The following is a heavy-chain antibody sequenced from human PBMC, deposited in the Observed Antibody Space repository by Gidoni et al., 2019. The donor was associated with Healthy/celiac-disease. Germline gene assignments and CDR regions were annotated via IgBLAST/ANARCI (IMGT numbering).Heavy chain of an antibody. Sequence: QVQLQQSGAGLLKPSETLSLTCAVDGGSFSGYYWSWIRQPPGKGLEWIGEINHSGSTNYNPSLKRRVTISVDPSKNQFALQLRSVTAADTAVYYCARGHMKVAIDYCGQGTLVTVSS. J-gene: IGHJ4*02. V-gene: IGHV4-34*01. CDR3: ARGHMKVAIDY. CDR1: GGSFSGYY. CDR2: INHSGST.